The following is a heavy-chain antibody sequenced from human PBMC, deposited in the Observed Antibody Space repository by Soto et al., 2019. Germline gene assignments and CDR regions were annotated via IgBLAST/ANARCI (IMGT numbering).Heavy chain of an antibody. V-gene: IGHV5-51*01. D-gene: IGHD3-22*01. CDR1: GYSFTSYW. J-gene: IGHJ4*02. CDR2: IYPGDSDT. Sequence: PGESLKISCKGSGYSFTSYWIGWVRQMPGKGLEWMGIIYPGDSDTRYSPSFQGQVTISADKSISTAYLQWSSLKASDTAMYYCARQGTYSPYYYDSSGYPVEWGQGTLVTVSS. CDR3: ARQGTYSPYYYDSSGYPVE.